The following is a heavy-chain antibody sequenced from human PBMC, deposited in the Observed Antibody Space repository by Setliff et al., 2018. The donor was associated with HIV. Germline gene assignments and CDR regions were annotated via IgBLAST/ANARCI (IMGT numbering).Heavy chain of an antibody. Sequence: GGSLRLSCAASGFTFSSYAIHWVRQAPGKGLEWVAVISNDGTNKYYAESVEGRFTISRDNAKNTLSLQMNSLRAEDTALYHCARLCLRCKGLIYDYMDVWGKGTTVTVSS. CDR3: ARLCLRCKGLIYDYMDV. J-gene: IGHJ6*03. V-gene: IGHV3-30*04. CDR1: GFTFSSYA. CDR2: ISNDGTNK. D-gene: IGHD2-8*01.